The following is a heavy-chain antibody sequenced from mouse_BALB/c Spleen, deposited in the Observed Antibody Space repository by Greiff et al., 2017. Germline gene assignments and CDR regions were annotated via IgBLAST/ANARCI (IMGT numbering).Heavy chain of an antibody. V-gene: IGHV5-17*02. CDR1: GFTFSSFG. CDR3: ARMEDYAMDY. J-gene: IGHJ4*01. Sequence: DVKLVESGGGLVQPGGSRKLSCAASGFTFSSFGMHWVRQAPEKGLEWVAYISSGSSTIYYADTVKGRFTISRDNPKNTLFLQMTSLRSEDTAMYYCARMEDYAMDYWGQGTSVTVSS. CDR2: ISSGSSTI.